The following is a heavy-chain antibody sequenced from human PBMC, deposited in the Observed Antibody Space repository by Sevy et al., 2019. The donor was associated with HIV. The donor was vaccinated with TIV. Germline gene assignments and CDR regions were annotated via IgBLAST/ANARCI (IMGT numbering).Heavy chain of an antibody. J-gene: IGHJ5*02. D-gene: IGHD2-2*01. CDR1: GGSFSGYY. CDR3: ARAPPVLVVPGAPSWFDP. V-gene: IGHV4-34*01. CDR2: INHSGST. Sequence: SENLSLTCAVYGGSFSGYYWNWIRQSPGKGLEWIGEINHSGSTHYNPSLKSRVTISVDTSKNQFSLRLNSVTAADTAVYYCARAPPVLVVPGAPSWFDPWGQETLVTVSS.